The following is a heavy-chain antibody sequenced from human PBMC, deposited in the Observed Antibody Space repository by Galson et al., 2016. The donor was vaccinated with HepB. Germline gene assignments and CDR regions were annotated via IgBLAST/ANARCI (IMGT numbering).Heavy chain of an antibody. J-gene: IGHJ6*02. CDR2: ISASGTRT. Sequence: SLRLSCAASGFTFNSYAMSWVRQAPGKGLEWVSGISASGTRTNYADSVKGRFTMSRDNSKNTLYLQMNSLNAEDTAVYYCARTVVPAAPLAEVRNIYYFGLDVWGQGTTVTISS. V-gene: IGHV3-23*01. CDR3: ARTVVPAAPLAEVRNIYYFGLDV. D-gene: IGHD2-2*01. CDR1: GFTFNSYA.